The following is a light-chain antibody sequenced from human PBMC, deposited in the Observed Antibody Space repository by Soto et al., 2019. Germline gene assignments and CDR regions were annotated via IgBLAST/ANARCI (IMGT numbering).Light chain of an antibody. CDR1: SSDVGGYNY. J-gene: IGLJ2*01. CDR2: DVS. CDR3: SSYTSSSTPVV. V-gene: IGLV2-14*01. Sequence: QSALTQPASVSGSPGQSITISCTGTSSDVGGYNYVSWYQQHPGKAPKLMIYDVSNRPSGVSNRVAGSKSGNTASLTISGLQAADEADYYCSSYTSSSTPVVFGGGTKVTVL.